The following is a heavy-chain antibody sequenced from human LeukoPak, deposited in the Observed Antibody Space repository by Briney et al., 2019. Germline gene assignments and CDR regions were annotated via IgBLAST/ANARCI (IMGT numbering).Heavy chain of an antibody. V-gene: IGHV4-4*07. Sequence: SESLSLTCTVSGASITSFYYNWIRQSAGKGLEWIGRIHTNGGTDYRPSLNSRVTMSVDTSKKQISLKLTSVTAADTAVYFCSRGGGYGDYWGQGILVTVSS. J-gene: IGHJ4*02. CDR2: IHTNGGT. CDR3: SRGGGYGDY. D-gene: IGHD5-12*01. CDR1: GASITSFY.